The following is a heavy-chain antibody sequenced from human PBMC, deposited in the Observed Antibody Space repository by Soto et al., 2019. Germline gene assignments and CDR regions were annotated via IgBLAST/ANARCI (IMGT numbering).Heavy chain of an antibody. Sequence: QVQLVQSGAEVKKPGASGKVSCKASGYTFTSYYMHWVRQAPCQGLEWMGIINPSGGSTSYAQTFQGRVTMTRDTSPSTVYMELSSLRSEDTAVYYCAREERPRQWLVRFYYYYGMDVWGQGATVTVSS. CDR3: AREERPRQWLVRFYYYYGMDV. V-gene: IGHV1-46*01. CDR1: GYTFTSYY. D-gene: IGHD6-19*01. CDR2: INPSGGST. J-gene: IGHJ6*02.